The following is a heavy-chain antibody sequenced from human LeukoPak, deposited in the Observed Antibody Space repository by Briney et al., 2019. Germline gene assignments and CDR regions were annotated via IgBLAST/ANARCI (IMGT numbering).Heavy chain of an antibody. CDR3: ARDRSGSSSNPDN. Sequence: GGSLRLSCAASGFIFSNYGLHWVRQAPGKGLEWVAVIWYDGSIRYYSDSVKGRFTISRDNSKNTLFLQMNSLRAEDTAVYYCARDRSGSSSNPDNWGQGTLVTVSS. CDR1: GFIFSNYG. D-gene: IGHD6-6*01. J-gene: IGHJ4*02. CDR2: IWYDGSIR. V-gene: IGHV3-33*01.